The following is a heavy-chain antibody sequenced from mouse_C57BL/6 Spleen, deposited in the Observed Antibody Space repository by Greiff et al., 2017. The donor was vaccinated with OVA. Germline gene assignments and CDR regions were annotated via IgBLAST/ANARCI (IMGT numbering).Heavy chain of an antibody. V-gene: IGHV1-81*01. Sequence: QVQLQQSGAELARPGASVQLSCKASGYTFTSYGISWVKQRTGQGLEWIGEIYPRSGNTYYNEKFKGKATLTADKSSSTAYMELRSLTSEDSAVYFCAREVYYDYGEGDYYAMDYWGQGTSVTVSS. CDR3: AREVYYDYGEGDYYAMDY. J-gene: IGHJ4*01. CDR1: GYTFTSYG. D-gene: IGHD2-4*01. CDR2: IYPRSGNT.